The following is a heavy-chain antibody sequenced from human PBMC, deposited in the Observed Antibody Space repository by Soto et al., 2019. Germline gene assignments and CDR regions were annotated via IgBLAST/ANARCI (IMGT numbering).Heavy chain of an antibody. V-gene: IGHV1-2*02. J-gene: IGHJ4*02. D-gene: IGHD1-26*01. CDR2: ISPKSGGT. Sequence: ASVKVSCKASGYTFTVYYMHWVRQAPGQGLKWMGWISPKSGGTMYPQKFQGRVTMTWDTSISTAYMALTRLRSDDTAVYYCARDLAKGGGSAGFDYWGQGTLVTVS. CDR1: GYTFTVYY. CDR3: ARDLAKGGGSAGFDY.